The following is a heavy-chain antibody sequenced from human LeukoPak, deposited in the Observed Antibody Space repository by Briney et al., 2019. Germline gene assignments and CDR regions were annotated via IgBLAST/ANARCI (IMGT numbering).Heavy chain of an antibody. CDR3: VLDLFSSFAFDI. V-gene: IGHV3-74*01. CDR1: GFTFSSYS. J-gene: IGHJ3*02. CDR2: INSDGSST. D-gene: IGHD3/OR15-3a*01. Sequence: PGGSLRLSCAASGFTFSSYSMNWVRQAPGKGLEWVSRINSDGSSTYYADSVKGRFTTSRDNAKNALHLQMNSLTAEDTAVYYCVLDLFSSFAFDIWGQGTMVTVSS.